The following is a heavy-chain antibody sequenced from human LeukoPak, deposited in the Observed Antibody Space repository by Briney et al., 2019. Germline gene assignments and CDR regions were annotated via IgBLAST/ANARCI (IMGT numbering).Heavy chain of an antibody. CDR3: ASRHPDIASP. V-gene: IGHV3-23*01. CDR1: GFTFA. D-gene: IGHD5-12*01. CDR2: ISGSAGEI. Sequence: GGSLRLSCAASGFTFAMMWFRQAPGKGPKWVSSISGSAGEIYYADTVKGRFTISRDNSKNKLYLQMDSLRAEDTAVYYCASRHPDIASPWGHGTLVTVSS. J-gene: IGHJ5*02.